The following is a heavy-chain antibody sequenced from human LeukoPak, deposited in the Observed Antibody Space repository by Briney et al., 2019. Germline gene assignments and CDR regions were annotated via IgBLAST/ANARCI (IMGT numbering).Heavy chain of an antibody. CDR2: IYYSGST. CDR3: ARTYDYVWGSYRYTFDY. V-gene: IGHV4-30-4*08. Sequence: SQTLSLTCTVSGGSISSGDYYWSWIRQSPGKGLEWIGYIYYSGSTYYNPSLKSRVTISVDTSKNQFSLKLSSVTAADTAVYYCARTYDYVWGSYRYTFDYWGQGTLVTVSS. CDR1: GGSISSGDYY. J-gene: IGHJ4*02. D-gene: IGHD3-16*02.